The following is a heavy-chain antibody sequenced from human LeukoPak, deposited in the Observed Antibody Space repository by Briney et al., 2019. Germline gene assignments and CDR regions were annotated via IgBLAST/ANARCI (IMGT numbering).Heavy chain of an antibody. CDR1: GFTFSSYS. J-gene: IGHJ4*02. CDR2: ISSSSSYI. Sequence: GGSLRLSCAASGFTFSSYSMNWVRQAPGKGLEWVSSISSSSSYIYYADSVKGRFTISRDNAKNSLYLQMNSLRAEDTAVYYCARADCSSTSCQYYFEYWGQGTLVTASS. V-gene: IGHV3-21*01. CDR3: ARADCSSTSCQYYFEY. D-gene: IGHD2-2*01.